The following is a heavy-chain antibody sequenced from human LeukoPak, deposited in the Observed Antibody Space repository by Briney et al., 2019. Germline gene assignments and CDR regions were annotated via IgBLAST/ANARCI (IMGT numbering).Heavy chain of an antibody. D-gene: IGHD5-18*01. CDR1: GFTFSRHG. Sequence: PGGSLRLSCVASGFTFSRHGMNWVRQAPGKGLEWVSGISPSGDIKYYVDSVKGRFTVSRDNSKNTLYLQINSLRDEDTAVYYCAKDDRIQTRRYSYNYWGQGTLVTVSS. J-gene: IGHJ4*02. CDR3: AKDDRIQTRRYSYNY. V-gene: IGHV3-23*01. CDR2: ISPSGDIK.